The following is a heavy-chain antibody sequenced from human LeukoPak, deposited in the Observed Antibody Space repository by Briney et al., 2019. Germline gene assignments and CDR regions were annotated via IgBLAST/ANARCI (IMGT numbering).Heavy chain of an antibody. CDR1: GFTFSSYW. J-gene: IGHJ4*02. Sequence: GGSLRLSCAASGFTFSSYWMHWVRQDPEKGLVWISQIKPDGSFTTYADSVKGRFTTSRDNAKNTLFLQMSSLRAEDTAVYYCVRGPYYSFDNWGQGTPVTVSS. V-gene: IGHV3-74*01. CDR2: IKPDGSFT. D-gene: IGHD3-16*01. CDR3: VRGPYYSFDN.